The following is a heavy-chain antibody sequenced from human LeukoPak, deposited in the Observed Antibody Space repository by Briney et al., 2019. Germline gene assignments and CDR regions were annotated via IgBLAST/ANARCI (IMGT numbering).Heavy chain of an antibody. J-gene: IGHJ4*02. V-gene: IGHV4-59*01. CDR3: ARRGYSGYDEPFFDY. D-gene: IGHD5-12*01. Sequence: KSSETLSLTCTVSGGSISSYYWSWIRQPPGKGLEWIGYIYYSGSTNYNPSLKSRVTISVDTSKNQFSLKLSSVTAADTAVYYCARRGYSGYDEPFFDYWGQGTLVTVSS. CDR2: IYYSGST. CDR1: GGSISSYY.